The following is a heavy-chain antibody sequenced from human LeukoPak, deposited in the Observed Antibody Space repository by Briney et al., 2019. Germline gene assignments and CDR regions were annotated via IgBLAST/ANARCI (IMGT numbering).Heavy chain of an antibody. Sequence: GSLRLSCAASGFTFSSYATSWVRQAPGKGLEWVSAISGSGGSTYYADSVKGRFTISRDNSKNTLYLQMNSLRAEDTAVYYCAKGGYNWNYFDYWGQGTLVTVSS. D-gene: IGHD1-20*01. V-gene: IGHV3-23*01. CDR2: ISGSGGST. J-gene: IGHJ4*02. CDR3: AKGGYNWNYFDY. CDR1: GFTFSSYA.